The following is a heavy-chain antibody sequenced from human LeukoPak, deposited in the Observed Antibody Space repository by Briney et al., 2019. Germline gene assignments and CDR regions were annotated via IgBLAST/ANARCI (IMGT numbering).Heavy chain of an antibody. Sequence: ASVKVSCKASGYTFTGYYMYWVRQAPGQGLEWMGWINPNSGGTNYAQKFQDRVTMTRDTSISTAYMELSRLRSDDTAVYYCAKYDHGDSLFDYWGQGTLVTVSS. CDR2: INPNSGGT. D-gene: IGHD4-17*01. CDR3: AKYDHGDSLFDY. CDR1: GYTFTGYY. J-gene: IGHJ4*02. V-gene: IGHV1-2*02.